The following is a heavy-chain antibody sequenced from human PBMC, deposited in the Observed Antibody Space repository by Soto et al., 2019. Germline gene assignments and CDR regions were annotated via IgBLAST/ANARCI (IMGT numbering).Heavy chain of an antibody. J-gene: IGHJ6*02. Sequence: SETLSLTCTVSGGSISSYYWSWIRQPPGKGLEWIGYIYYSGSTNYNPSLKSRVTISVDTSKNQFSLKLSSVTAADTAVYYCARHSEFDGSLSYYVYYYYGMDVWGQGTTVTVSS. V-gene: IGHV4-59*08. CDR1: GGSISSYY. D-gene: IGHD3-10*01. CDR3: ARHSEFDGSLSYYVYYYYGMDV. CDR2: IYYSGST.